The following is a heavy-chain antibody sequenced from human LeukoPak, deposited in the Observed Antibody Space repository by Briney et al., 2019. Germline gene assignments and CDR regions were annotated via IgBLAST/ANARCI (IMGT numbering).Heavy chain of an antibody. D-gene: IGHD1-26*01. V-gene: IGHV3-48*03. J-gene: IGHJ4*02. CDR1: GFFFRSYE. Sequence: GGSLRLSCAASGFFFRSYEMNWVRQAPGKGLEWVSYISSSGTTIYYADSVKGRFTISRDNTNNALYLQMNSLRAEDTAVYYCAKARVRGELLLVDYWGQGTLVTVSS. CDR3: AKARVRGELLLVDY. CDR2: ISSSGTTI.